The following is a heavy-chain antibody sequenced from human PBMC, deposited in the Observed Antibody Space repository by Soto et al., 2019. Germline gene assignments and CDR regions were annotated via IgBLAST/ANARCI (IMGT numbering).Heavy chain of an antibody. V-gene: IGHV4-39*01. J-gene: IGHJ3*02. Sequence: ETLSLTCTVSGGSISSSSYYWGWIRQPPGKGLEWIGSIYYSGSTYYNPSLKSRVTISVDTSKNPFSLKLSSVTAADTAVYYCASPGGVGYCSGGSCSDAFDIWGQGTMVTVSS. CDR2: IYYSGST. CDR3: ASPGGVGYCSGGSCSDAFDI. CDR1: GGSISSSSYY. D-gene: IGHD2-15*01.